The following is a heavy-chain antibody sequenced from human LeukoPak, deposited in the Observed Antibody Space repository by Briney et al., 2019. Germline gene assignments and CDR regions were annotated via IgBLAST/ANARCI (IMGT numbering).Heavy chain of an antibody. V-gene: IGHV4-34*01. CDR2: IYYSGST. Sequence: SETLSLTCAVYGGSFSGYYWSWIRQPPGKGLEWIGSIYYSGSTYYNPSLKSRVTISVDTSKNQFSLKLSSVTAADTAVYYCARDQAPSFSGGHYDAFDIWGQGTVVTVSS. CDR3: ARDQAPSFSGGHYDAFDI. J-gene: IGHJ3*02. CDR1: GGSFSGYY. D-gene: IGHD1-26*01.